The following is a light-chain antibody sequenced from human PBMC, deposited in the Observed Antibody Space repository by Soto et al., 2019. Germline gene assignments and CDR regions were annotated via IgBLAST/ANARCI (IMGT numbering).Light chain of an antibody. Sequence: QSALTQPASVSGSPGQSSTISCTGTSSDVGAYNYVSWYQQYPGKAPKLMIYDVSNRPSGVSNRFSGSKSGNTASLTISGLQAEDEADYYCSSYTSSSTPHVVFGGGTKVTVL. J-gene: IGLJ2*01. CDR3: SSYTSSSTPHVV. V-gene: IGLV2-14*01. CDR1: SSDVGAYNY. CDR2: DVS.